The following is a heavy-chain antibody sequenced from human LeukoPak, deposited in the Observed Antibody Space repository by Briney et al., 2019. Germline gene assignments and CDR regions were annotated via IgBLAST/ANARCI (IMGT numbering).Heavy chain of an antibody. CDR2: ISWNSGSI. CDR1: GFTFDDYA. J-gene: IGHJ6*02. Sequence: GGSLRLSCAASGFTFDDYAMHWVRHAPGKGLEWVSGISWNSGSIGYADSVKGRFTISRDNAKNSLYLQMNSLRAEDTAVYYCATYYYGMDVWGQGTTVTVSS. V-gene: IGHV3-9*01. CDR3: ATYYYGMDV.